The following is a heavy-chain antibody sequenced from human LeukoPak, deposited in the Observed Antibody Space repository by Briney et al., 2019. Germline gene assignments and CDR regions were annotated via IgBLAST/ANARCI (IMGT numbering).Heavy chain of an antibody. Sequence: SQTLSLTCAVSGGSISSGGYSWSWIRQPPGQGLEWIGYIYHSGSTYYNPSLKGRVTISVDRSKNQFSLKLSSVTAADTAVYYCARAGGYDSSFRSFDIWGQGTMVTVSS. J-gene: IGHJ3*02. CDR1: GGSISSGGYS. D-gene: IGHD3-22*01. V-gene: IGHV4-30-2*01. CDR2: IYHSGST. CDR3: ARAGGYDSSFRSFDI.